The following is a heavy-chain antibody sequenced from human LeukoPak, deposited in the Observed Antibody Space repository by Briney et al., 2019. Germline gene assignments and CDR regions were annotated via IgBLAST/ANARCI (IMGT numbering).Heavy chain of an antibody. V-gene: IGHV3-48*03. J-gene: IGHJ5*02. CDR3: ARLATAAYYFSWFDP. D-gene: IGHD2-2*01. Sequence: GGSLRLSCAASGFTFSSYEMNWVRQAPGKGLECVSYISSSGSTIYYADSVKGRFTISRDNAKNSLYLQMNSLRAEDTAVYYCARLATAAYYFSWFDPWGQGTLVTVSS. CDR2: ISSSGSTI. CDR1: GFTFSSYE.